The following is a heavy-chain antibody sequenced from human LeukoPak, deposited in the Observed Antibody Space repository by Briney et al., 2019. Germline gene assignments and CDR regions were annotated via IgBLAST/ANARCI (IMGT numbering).Heavy chain of an antibody. CDR1: GGSISSYY. CDR2: ICYSGST. D-gene: IGHD1-26*01. J-gene: IGHJ5*02. V-gene: IGHV4-59*01. CDR3: ALGYSGSYVGWFDP. Sequence: PSETLSLTCTVSGGSISSYYWSWIRQPPGKGLEWIGYICYSGSTNYNPSLKSRVTISVDTSKNQFSLKLSSVTAADTAVYYCALGYSGSYVGWFDPWGQGTLVTVSS.